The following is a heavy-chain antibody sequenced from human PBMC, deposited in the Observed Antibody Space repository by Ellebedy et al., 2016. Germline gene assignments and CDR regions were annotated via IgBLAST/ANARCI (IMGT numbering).Heavy chain of an antibody. CDR3: ARHMTSLPDNHTFDI. J-gene: IGHJ3*02. D-gene: IGHD1-26*01. V-gene: IGHV5-51*01. Sequence: GESLKISCKGSGYTFTSYWIGWVRQMPGKGLEWMGFIYPGDSDTRYTPSFQVQFTISADRSISTANLQWSSLKASDTAIYYCARHMTSLPDNHTFDIWGLGTVVTVSS. CDR2: IYPGDSDT. CDR1: GYTFTSYW.